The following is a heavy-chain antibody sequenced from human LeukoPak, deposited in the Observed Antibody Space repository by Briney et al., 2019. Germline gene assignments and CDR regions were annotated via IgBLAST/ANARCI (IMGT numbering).Heavy chain of an antibody. CDR3: ARHRRGDCSSASCYTDY. CDR2: ISYSGTT. V-gene: IGHV4-59*05. D-gene: IGHD2-2*02. CDR1: GDSISTHY. J-gene: IGHJ4*02. Sequence: SETLSLTCTVSGDSISTHYWSWIRQSAGKGLEWIGSISYSGTTYYNPSLNSRVTISVDTSKNQFSLRLSSVTVADTAVYYCARHRRGDCSSASCYTDYWGQGTLVTVSS.